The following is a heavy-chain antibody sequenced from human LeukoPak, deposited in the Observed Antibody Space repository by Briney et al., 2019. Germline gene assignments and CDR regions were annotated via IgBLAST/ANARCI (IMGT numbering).Heavy chain of an antibody. D-gene: IGHD3-22*01. CDR3: ARVLSNYDISGRKYYFDY. CDR1: GGSISSGGYY. CDR2: IYYSGIT. J-gene: IGHJ4*02. V-gene: IGHV4-31*03. Sequence: PSETLSLTCTVSGGSISSGGYYWSWIRQHPGKGLEWIGFIYYSGITYYNPSLKSRVTISVDTSKNQFSLKLSSVTAADTAVYYCARVLSNYDISGRKYYFDYWGRGTLVTVSS.